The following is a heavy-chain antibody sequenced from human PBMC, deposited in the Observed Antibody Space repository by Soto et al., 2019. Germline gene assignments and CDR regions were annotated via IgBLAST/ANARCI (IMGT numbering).Heavy chain of an antibody. Sequence: GGSLRLSCAASGFTVSSNYMSWVRQAPGKGLEWVSVIYSGGSTYYADSVKGRFTISRDNSKDTLYLQMNSLRVEDTAVYHCARDFSMVVVAPGYWGQGTLVTVSS. CDR1: GFTVSSNY. CDR3: ARDFSMVVVAPGY. J-gene: IGHJ4*02. D-gene: IGHD3-22*01. V-gene: IGHV3-66*01. CDR2: IYSGGST.